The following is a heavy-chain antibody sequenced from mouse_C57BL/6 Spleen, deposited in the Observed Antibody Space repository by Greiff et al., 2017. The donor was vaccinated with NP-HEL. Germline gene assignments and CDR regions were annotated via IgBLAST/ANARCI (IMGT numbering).Heavy chain of an antibody. J-gene: IGHJ3*01. CDR2: ISYDGSN. V-gene: IGHV3-6*01. CDR1: GYSITSGYY. D-gene: IGHD2-4*01. CDR3: AREDDYDGFAWFAY. Sequence: EVKLMESGPGLVKPSQSLSLTCSVTGYSITSGYYWNWIRQFPGNKLEWMGYISYDGSNNYNPSLKNRIPITRDTSKNQFFLKLNSVTTEDTATYYCAREDDYDGFAWFAYWGQGTLVTVSA.